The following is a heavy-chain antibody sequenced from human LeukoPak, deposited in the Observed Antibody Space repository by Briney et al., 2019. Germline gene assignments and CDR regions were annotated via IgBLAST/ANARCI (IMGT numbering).Heavy chain of an antibody. J-gene: IGHJ4*02. V-gene: IGHV4-39*07. CDR2: IYYSGST. CDR1: GGSISSSSYY. CDR3: ARKRLITMIVVVITKGYFDY. Sequence: SETLSLTCTVSGGSISSSSYYCGWIRQPPGKGLEWIGSIYYSGSTYYNPSLKSRVTISVDTSKNQFSLKLSSVTAADTAVYYCARKRLITMIVVVITKGYFDYWGQGTLVTVSS. D-gene: IGHD3-22*01.